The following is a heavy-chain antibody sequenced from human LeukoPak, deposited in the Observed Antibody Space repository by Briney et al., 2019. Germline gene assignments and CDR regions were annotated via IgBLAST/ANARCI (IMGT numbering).Heavy chain of an antibody. D-gene: IGHD3-3*01. V-gene: IGHV4-61*01. CDR2: IYYSGST. CDR1: GGSISSSSYY. Sequence: PSGTLSLTCTVSGGSISSSSYYWSWIRQPPGKGREWIGYIYYSGSTNYNPSLKSRVTISVDTSKNQFSLKLSSVTAADTAVYYCARVPPGYFWSGYYTWFDPWGQGTLITVSS. CDR3: ARVPPGYFWSGYYTWFDP. J-gene: IGHJ5*02.